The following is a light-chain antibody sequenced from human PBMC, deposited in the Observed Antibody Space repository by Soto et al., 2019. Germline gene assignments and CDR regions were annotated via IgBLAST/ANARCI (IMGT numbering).Light chain of an antibody. J-gene: IGKJ4*01. CDR2: DAS. CDR1: QTIGKY. Sequence: DIQLTQSPSFLSASVGDRVTITCRASQTIGKYLNWYQQQPGKVPKLLIYDASYLQSGVPSSFIGSGSGTDFSLTISSLQPEDVATYYCQYLNSFPLSFGGGTKVDIK. V-gene: IGKV1-9*01. CDR3: QYLNSFPLS.